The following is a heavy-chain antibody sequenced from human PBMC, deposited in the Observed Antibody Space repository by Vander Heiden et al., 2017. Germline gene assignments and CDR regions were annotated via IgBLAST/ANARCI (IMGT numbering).Heavy chain of an antibody. CDR2: ISAYNGNT. CDR3: ARFSSGWYTANWFDP. V-gene: IGHV1-18*01. CDR1: GYTFTSYG. Sequence: QVQLVQSGAEVKKPGASVTVSCKASGYTFTSYGISWVRQAPGLGLEWMGWISAYNGNTNYAQKLQGRVTMTTDTSTSTAYMELRSLRSDDTAVYYCARFSSGWYTANWFDPWGQGTLVTVSS. J-gene: IGHJ5*02. D-gene: IGHD6-19*01.